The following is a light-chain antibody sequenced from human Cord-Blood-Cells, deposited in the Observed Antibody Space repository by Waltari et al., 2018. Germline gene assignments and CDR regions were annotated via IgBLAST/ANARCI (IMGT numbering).Light chain of an antibody. CDR3: QQYGNSPFT. CDR1: QSVSSSY. CDR2: GAS. J-gene: IGKJ3*01. V-gene: IGKV3-20*01. Sequence: EIVLTQSSGPLSLSPEERATISCRASQSVSSSYLAWYQQKPDQAPMLIIYGASIRATGIPNRFSGSGSRTDFTLTISRLDHEDFAVYYCQQYGNSPFTFGPGTKVDIK.